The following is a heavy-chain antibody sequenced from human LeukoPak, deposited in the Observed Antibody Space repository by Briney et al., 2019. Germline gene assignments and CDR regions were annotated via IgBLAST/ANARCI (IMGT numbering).Heavy chain of an antibody. CDR2: IYSSGSN. CDR3: ARVHSYGYGDY. Sequence: SDTMSLTCTVSFGSISSYYWSWIRQPAGKVLEWIGSIYSSGSNNYNPSLKSRITMSVDTSKNQFSLNLTSVTAADTAVYYCARVHSYGYGDYWGQGTLVTVSS. J-gene: IGHJ4*02. D-gene: IGHD5-18*01. V-gene: IGHV4-4*07. CDR1: FGSISSYY.